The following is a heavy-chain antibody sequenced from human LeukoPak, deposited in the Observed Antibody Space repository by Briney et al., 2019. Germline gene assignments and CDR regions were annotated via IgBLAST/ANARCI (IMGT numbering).Heavy chain of an antibody. CDR1: GARPTNPTYY. J-gene: IGHJ4*02. V-gene: IGHV4-61*01. CDR3: ARFKSGGFYYFDS. D-gene: IGHD2-15*01. CDR2: IFTRGRS. Sequence: PSETLSLTCSVSGARPTNPTYYQWSWFRQPPGKALEFMGKIFTRGRSTLTPSLKSRFPLSLDTSKTEFSLRLTSVTAEDSAVYFCARFKSGGFYYFDSWGQGALVTVSS.